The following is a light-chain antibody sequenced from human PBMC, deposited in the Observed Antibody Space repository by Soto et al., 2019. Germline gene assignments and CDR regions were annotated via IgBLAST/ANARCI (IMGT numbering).Light chain of an antibody. CDR3: LLSYSGAHVV. CDR1: TGAVTSGHY. CDR2: DTS. J-gene: IGLJ2*01. Sequence: QAVVTQEPSLTVSPGGTVTLTCDSSTGAVTSGHYPFWFQQKPGQAPRTLIYDTSNKHSWTPGRFSGSLLGGKAALTLSGAQPEDEADYYCLLSYSGAHVVFGGGTKLTVL. V-gene: IGLV7-46*01.